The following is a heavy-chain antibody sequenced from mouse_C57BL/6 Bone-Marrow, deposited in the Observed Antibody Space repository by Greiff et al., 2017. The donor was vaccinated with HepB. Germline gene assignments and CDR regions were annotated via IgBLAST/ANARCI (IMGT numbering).Heavy chain of an antibody. D-gene: IGHD3-2*02. Sequence: QVHVKQPGTELVKPGASVKLSCKASGYTFTSYWMHWVKQRPGQGLEWIGNINPSNGGTNYNEKFKSKATLTVDKSSSTAYMQLSSLTSEDSAVYYCARSGDSSGRFAYWGQGTLVTVSA. V-gene: IGHV1-53*01. CDR2: INPSNGGT. J-gene: IGHJ3*01. CDR1: GYTFTSYW. CDR3: ARSGDSSGRFAY.